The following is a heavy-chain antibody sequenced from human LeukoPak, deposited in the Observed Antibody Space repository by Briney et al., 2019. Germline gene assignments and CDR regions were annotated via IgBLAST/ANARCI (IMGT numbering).Heavy chain of an antibody. CDR3: ASLMGREYSSSSPHGMDV. CDR1: GYSFTSYW. D-gene: IGHD6-6*01. J-gene: IGHJ6*02. Sequence: GESLKISCKGSGYSFTSYWIGWVRQMPGKGLEWMGIIYPGDYDTRYSPSFQGQVTISADKSISTAYLQWSSLKASDTAMYYCASLMGREYSSSSPHGMDVWGQGTTVTVSS. V-gene: IGHV5-51*01. CDR2: IYPGDYDT.